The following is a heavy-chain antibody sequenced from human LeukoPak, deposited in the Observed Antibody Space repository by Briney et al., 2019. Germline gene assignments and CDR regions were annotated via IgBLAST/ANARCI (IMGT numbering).Heavy chain of an antibody. Sequence: SVTVSCKASGYTFTAHYIHWVRQAPGQGLEWMGWIDPNSGGTNYAQRFLGSVTMTGDTSINTAFMELSRLRSDDTAIYYCARGRGTTMVRGAITNYFDLWGRGSLV. CDR2: IDPNSGGT. CDR1: GYTFTAHY. V-gene: IGHV1-2*02. D-gene: IGHD3-10*01. CDR3: ARGRGTTMVRGAITNYFDL. J-gene: IGHJ2*01.